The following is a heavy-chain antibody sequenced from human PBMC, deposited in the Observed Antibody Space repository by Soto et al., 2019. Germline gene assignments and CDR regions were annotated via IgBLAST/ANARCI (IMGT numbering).Heavy chain of an antibody. CDR3: TRGHWALDS. CDR1: DGSISGYY. Sequence: LETLSLTCTVADGSISGYYWSWIRQPPGKGLEWIAYIYYNGTTNSNPSLKGRVTISLDMSKSQFSLKLTSVTAADTAVYYCTRGHWALDSWAQGTLVTVSS. V-gene: IGHV4-59*01. CDR2: IYYNGTT. J-gene: IGHJ5*01. D-gene: IGHD3-16*01.